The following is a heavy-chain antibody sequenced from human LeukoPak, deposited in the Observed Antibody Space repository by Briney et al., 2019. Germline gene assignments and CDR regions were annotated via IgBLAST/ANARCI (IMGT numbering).Heavy chain of an antibody. J-gene: IGHJ4*02. CDR3: ARGGYDLSY. CDR1: GGSISSSSYY. CDR2: IYYSGST. D-gene: IGHD5-12*01. V-gene: IGHV4-39*07. Sequence: PSETLSLTCTVSGGSISSSSYYWGWIRQPPGKGLEWIGSIYYSGSTYYNPSLKSRVTISVDTSKNQFSLKLSSVTAADTAVYYCARGGYDLSYWGQGTLVTVSS.